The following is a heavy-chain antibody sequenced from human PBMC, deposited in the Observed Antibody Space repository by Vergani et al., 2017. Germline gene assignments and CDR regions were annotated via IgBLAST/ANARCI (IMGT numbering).Heavy chain of an antibody. D-gene: IGHD6-13*01. V-gene: IGHV4-59*01. CDR3: ARMGYGSSWYRWVPLY. Sequence: QVQLQESGPGLVKPSETLSLTSTVSGGSISSYYWSWIRQPPGKGLEWIGYIYYSGSTNYNPSLKSRVTISVDTSKNQFSLKLSSVTAADTAVYYCARMGYGSSWYRWVPLYWGQGTLVTVSS. J-gene: IGHJ4*02. CDR1: GGSISSYY. CDR2: IYYSGST.